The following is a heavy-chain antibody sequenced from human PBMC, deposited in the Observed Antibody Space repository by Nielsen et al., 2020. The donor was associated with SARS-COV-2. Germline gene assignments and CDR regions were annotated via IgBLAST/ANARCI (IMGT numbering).Heavy chain of an antibody. V-gene: IGHV3-23*01. Sequence: GGSLRLSCAASGFTFSSYEMNWVRQAPGKGLEWVSAISGSGGSTYYADSVKGRFTISRDNSKNTLYLQMNSLRAEDTAVYYCAKGTYYYDSSGYLDYWGQGTLVTVSS. CDR3: AKGTYYYDSSGYLDY. CDR1: GFTFSSYE. J-gene: IGHJ4*02. D-gene: IGHD3-22*01. CDR2: ISGSGGST.